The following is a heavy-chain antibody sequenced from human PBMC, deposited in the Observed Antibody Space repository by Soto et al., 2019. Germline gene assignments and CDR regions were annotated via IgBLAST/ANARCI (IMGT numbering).Heavy chain of an antibody. V-gene: IGHV1-46*01. CDR1: GYTFTNYY. Sequence: QVQLMQSGAEVKKPGASVRVSCKASGYTFTNYYVHWVRQAPGQGLEWMGFINPNGGSTTYAQKFPGRCTVTTDTSTRTVYMQLSSLRSEDTAVFYCARSAPYDYWGQGTLVTVSS. J-gene: IGHJ4*02. CDR3: ARSAPYDY. CDR2: INPNGGST.